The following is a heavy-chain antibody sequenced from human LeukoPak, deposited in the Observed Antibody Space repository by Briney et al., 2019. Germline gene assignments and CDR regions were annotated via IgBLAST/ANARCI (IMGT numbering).Heavy chain of an antibody. CDR2: INHSGST. CDR3: ARRAYSSSWYVGGYFDY. D-gene: IGHD6-13*01. Sequence: SETLSLTYAVYGGSFSGYYWSWIRRPPGKGLEWIGEINHSGSTNYNPSLKSRVTISVDTSKNQFSLKLSSVTAADTAVYYCARRAYSSSWYVGGYFDYWGQGTLVTVSS. CDR1: GGSFSGYY. V-gene: IGHV4-34*01. J-gene: IGHJ4*02.